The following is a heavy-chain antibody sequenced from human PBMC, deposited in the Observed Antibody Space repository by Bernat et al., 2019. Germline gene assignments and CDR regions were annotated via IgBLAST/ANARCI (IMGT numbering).Heavy chain of an antibody. CDR2: IYPGDSDT. Sequence: EVQLVQSGAEVKKPGESLKISCKGSGYSFTSYWIGWVRQMPGKGLEWMGIIYPGDSDTRYSPSFQGQVTISADKSSSTAYLQWSSLKASDTAMYYCAGLDYYDSSGYWYPFDYWGQGTLVTVSS. CDR3: AGLDYYDSSGYWYPFDY. J-gene: IGHJ4*02. V-gene: IGHV5-51*03. CDR1: GYSFTSYW. D-gene: IGHD3-22*01.